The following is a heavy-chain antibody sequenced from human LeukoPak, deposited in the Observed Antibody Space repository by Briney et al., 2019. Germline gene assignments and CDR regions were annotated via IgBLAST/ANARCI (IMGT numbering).Heavy chain of an antibody. CDR3: TPSGYSYEFDY. D-gene: IGHD5-18*01. V-gene: IGHV3-15*01. CDR2: IKSKSGGGTI. Sequence: GGSLRLSCAASGFTFNNAWMSWVRQAPGKGLEWVGRIKSKSGGGTIDYAAPVKGRFTISRDDSKNTLYMQMNSLKTEDTAVYYCTPSGYSYEFDYWGQGTLVTVSS. J-gene: IGHJ4*02. CDR1: GFTFNNAW.